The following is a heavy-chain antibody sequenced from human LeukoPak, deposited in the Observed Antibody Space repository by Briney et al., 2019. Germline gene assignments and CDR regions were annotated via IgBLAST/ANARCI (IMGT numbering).Heavy chain of an antibody. D-gene: IGHD3-16*01. V-gene: IGHV4-59*01. Sequence: SETLSLTCTVSGTSIQTNFWSWLRQPPGKGLEWIGYIHHSGNTNYNPSLRSRVTILIDTPTKQFSLRLNSVTAADTALYYCARADLYDTSLFFDYWGQGILVTVSS. CDR1: GTSIQTNF. J-gene: IGHJ4*02. CDR3: ARADLYDTSLFFDY. CDR2: IHHSGNT.